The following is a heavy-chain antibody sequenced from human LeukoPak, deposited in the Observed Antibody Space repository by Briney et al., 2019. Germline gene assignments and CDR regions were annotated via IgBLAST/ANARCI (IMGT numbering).Heavy chain of an antibody. CDR3: ATRGGDSSGYYWVY. CDR1: GFTFSNYA. J-gene: IGHJ4*02. CDR2: ISASGITT. D-gene: IGHD3-22*01. V-gene: IGHV3-23*01. Sequence: GGSLRLSCAASGFTFSNYAMSWVRQAPGKGLEWVSGISASGITTYYADSVKGRFTISRDNAKNSLYLQMNSLRAEDTAVYYCATRGGDSSGYYWVYWGQGTLVTVSS.